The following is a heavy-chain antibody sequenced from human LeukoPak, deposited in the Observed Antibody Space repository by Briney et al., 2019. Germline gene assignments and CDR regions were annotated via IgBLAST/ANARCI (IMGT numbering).Heavy chain of an antibody. CDR1: GGSFSGYY. V-gene: IGHV4-34*01. D-gene: IGHD3-9*01. CDR3: ARGPAYYDILTGYLYYFDY. CDR2: INHSGST. J-gene: IGHJ4*02. Sequence: SETLSLTCAVYGGSFSGYYWSWIRQPPGKGLEWIGEINHSGSTNYNPSLKSRVTISVDTSKNQFSLKLSSVTAADTAVYYCARGPAYYDILTGYLYYFDYWGQGTLVTVSS.